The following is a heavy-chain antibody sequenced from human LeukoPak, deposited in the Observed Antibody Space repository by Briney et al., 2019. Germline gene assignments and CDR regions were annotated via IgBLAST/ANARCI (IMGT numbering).Heavy chain of an antibody. D-gene: IGHD2-21*01. Sequence: SGPTLVNPTQTLTLTCTFSGFSLSTSEKCVSWIRQPPGKALEWLGRIDWDDNKHYNTSLKTRLTISKDTSKNQVVLTMTNMDPVDTATYYSARIASWDCGGERPDYWGQGTLVTVSS. CDR1: GFSLSTSEKC. J-gene: IGHJ4*02. CDR3: ARIASWDCGGERPDY. CDR2: IDWDDNK. V-gene: IGHV2-70*11.